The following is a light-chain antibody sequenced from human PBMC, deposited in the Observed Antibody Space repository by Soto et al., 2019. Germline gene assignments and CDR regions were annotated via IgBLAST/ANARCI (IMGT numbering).Light chain of an antibody. Sequence: QSVLTQPASVSGSPGQSIAISCTGTSSDVGGYNYVSWYQQHPGKAAKLMIYEVSNRPSGVSNCFSGSKSGNTASLTISGLQAEDEADYYCSSYTSSSTLDVFGTGTKVTVL. CDR2: EVS. V-gene: IGLV2-14*01. CDR1: SSDVGGYNY. J-gene: IGLJ1*01. CDR3: SSYTSSSTLDV.